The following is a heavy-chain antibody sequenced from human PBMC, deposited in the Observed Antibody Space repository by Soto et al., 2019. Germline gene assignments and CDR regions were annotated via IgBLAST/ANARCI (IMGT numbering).Heavy chain of an antibody. J-gene: IGHJ6*02. D-gene: IGHD5-18*01. V-gene: IGHV4-30-2*01. Sequence: PSETLSLTCAVSGGSISSGGYSWSWIRQPPGKGLEWIGYIYHSGSTYYNPSLKSRVTISVDGSKNQFSLKLSSVTAADTAVYYGARASPVVTDVGGQGTTVTVSS. CDR3: ARASPVVTDV. CDR2: IYHSGST. CDR1: GGSISSGGYS.